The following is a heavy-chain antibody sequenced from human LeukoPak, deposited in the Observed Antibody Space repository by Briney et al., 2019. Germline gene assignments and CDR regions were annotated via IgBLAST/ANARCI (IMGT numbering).Heavy chain of an antibody. CDR2: ISWNSGSI. J-gene: IGHJ4*02. D-gene: IGHD2-21*02. Sequence: GRSLRLSCAASGFTFDDYAMHWVRQAPGKGLEWVSGISWNSGSIGCADSVKGRFTISRDNAKNSLYLQMNSLRAEDTALYYCAKDRLEVVTALFDYWGQGTLVTVSS. V-gene: IGHV3-9*01. CDR3: AKDRLEVVTALFDY. CDR1: GFTFDDYA.